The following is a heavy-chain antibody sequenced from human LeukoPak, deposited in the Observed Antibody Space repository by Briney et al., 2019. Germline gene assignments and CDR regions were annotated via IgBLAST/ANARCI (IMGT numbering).Heavy chain of an antibody. D-gene: IGHD2-2*01. V-gene: IGHV4-59*08. CDR1: GGSISSYY. J-gene: IGHJ5*02. CDR3: ARRDCSSTRCYHNWFDP. CDR2: IYYSGST. Sequence: SETLSLTCTVSGGSISSYYWSWIRQPPGKGLEWIGYIYYSGSTNCNPSLKSRVTISVDTSKNQFSLKLSSVTAADTAVYYCARRDCSSTRCYHNWFDPWGQGTLVTVSS.